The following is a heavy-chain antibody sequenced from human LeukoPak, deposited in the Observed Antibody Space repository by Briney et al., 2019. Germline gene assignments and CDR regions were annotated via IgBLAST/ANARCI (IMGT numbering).Heavy chain of an antibody. CDR1: GGTFSNYA. CDR2: SILIFDTA. CDR3: ATYDNSGYYSQH. J-gene: IGHJ1*01. V-gene: IGHV1-69*01. D-gene: IGHD3-22*01. Sequence: SVKVSCKASGGTFSNYAISWVRHAPGQGLEWMGGSILIFDTANYAQDFPGRVTITADESTSTAYMERSSLRSEDTAVYYCATYDNSGYYSQHWGQGTLVTVSS.